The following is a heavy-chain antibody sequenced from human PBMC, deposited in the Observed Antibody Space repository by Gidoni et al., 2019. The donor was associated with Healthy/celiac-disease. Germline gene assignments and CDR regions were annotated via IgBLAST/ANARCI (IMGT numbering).Heavy chain of an antibody. CDR3: AKANRGFLEWLFGQGIDY. J-gene: IGHJ4*02. CDR1: GFTFSSYA. Sequence: EVQLLESGGGLVQPGGSLRLSCAASGFTFSSYAMSWVRQAPGKGLEWVSAISGSGGSTYYADSVKGRFTISRDNSKNTLYLQMNSLRAEDTAVYYCAKANRGFLEWLFGQGIDYWGQGTLVTVSS. V-gene: IGHV3-23*01. D-gene: IGHD3-3*01. CDR2: ISGSGGST.